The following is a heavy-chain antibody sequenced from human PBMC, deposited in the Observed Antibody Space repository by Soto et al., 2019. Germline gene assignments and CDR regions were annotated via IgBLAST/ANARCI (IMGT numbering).Heavy chain of an antibody. D-gene: IGHD2-15*01. CDR3: ARERGGYSSDF. CDR1: GFSFSSYW. J-gene: IGHJ4*02. V-gene: IGHV3-74*01. Sequence: EVQLVESGGGLVQPGGSLRLSCAASGFSFSSYWMHWLRQVPGKGLVWVSRINGDGDYTNYADSVKGRFTISRDNAKKTLYLEMNSLRAEDKAVYYCARERGGYSSDFWGQGTLVTVSS. CDR2: INGDGDYT.